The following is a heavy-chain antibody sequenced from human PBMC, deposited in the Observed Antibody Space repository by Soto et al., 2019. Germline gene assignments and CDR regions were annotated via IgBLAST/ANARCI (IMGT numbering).Heavy chain of an antibody. CDR2: IIPIFGTA. J-gene: IGHJ5*02. V-gene: IGHV1-69*01. Sequence: QVQLVQSGAEVKKPGSSVKVSCKASGGTFSSYAISWERQAPGQGLEWKGGIIPIFGTANYAQKFQGRGTITADESTSTAYMELSSLRSEDTAVYYCASLLWFGVAASLSWFDPWGQGPLVTVAS. D-gene: IGHD3-10*01. CDR1: GGTFSSYA. CDR3: ASLLWFGVAASLSWFDP.